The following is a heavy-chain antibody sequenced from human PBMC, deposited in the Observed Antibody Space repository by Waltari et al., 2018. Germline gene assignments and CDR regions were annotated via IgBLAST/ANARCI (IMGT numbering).Heavy chain of an antibody. V-gene: IGHV3-23*01. J-gene: IGHJ6*02. CDR3: ARGGVGSNGPLSNYKMDV. Sequence: EVQLLESGGGLVQTGGSLRLSCAASGFTFTSYALSWVRQAPGKGLEWVSSISGSSGRAYYADSVKGRFTISRDNSKNMIYLQMNSLRAEDTAVYYSARGGVGSNGPLSNYKMDVWGQGTTVTVSS. D-gene: IGHD4-4*01. CDR2: ISGSSGRA. CDR1: GFTFTSYA.